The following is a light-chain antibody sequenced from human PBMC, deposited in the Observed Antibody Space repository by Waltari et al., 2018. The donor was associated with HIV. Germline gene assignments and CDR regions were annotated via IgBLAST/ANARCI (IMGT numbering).Light chain of an antibody. V-gene: IGKV3-20*01. Sequence: EIVLTQSPGTLSSSPGESATISCRARQSVNSSYLTWYQQKPGQASRLLIYGASSRATGIPDRISGSGSGTDFTLTISRLEPEDFAVFYCQHYSNTPWTFGQGTKVEI. CDR2: GAS. CDR1: QSVNSSY. CDR3: QHYSNTPWT. J-gene: IGKJ1*01.